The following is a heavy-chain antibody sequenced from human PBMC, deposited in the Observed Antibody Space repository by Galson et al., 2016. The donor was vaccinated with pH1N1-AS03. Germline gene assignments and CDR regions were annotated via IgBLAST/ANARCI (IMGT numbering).Heavy chain of an antibody. Sequence: SLRLSCAASGFPFSSYGMHWVRQAPGKGLEWVAVIWYDGSDTSYADSVKGRFTISRDNSENTLHLQMNSLRADDTAVYYCAKGRFGGGNCDLDYWGQGTLVTVSS. CDR1: GFPFSSYG. V-gene: IGHV3-33*06. J-gene: IGHJ4*02. D-gene: IGHD2-15*01. CDR3: AKGRFGGGNCDLDY. CDR2: IWYDGSDT.